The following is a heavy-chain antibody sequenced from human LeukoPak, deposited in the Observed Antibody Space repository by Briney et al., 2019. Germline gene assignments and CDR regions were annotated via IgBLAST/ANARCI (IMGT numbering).Heavy chain of an antibody. CDR3: ARDSSSYY. Sequence: GGSLRLSCAASGFTVSSNYMGWVRQAPGKGLGWVCVIYSGGDTYYADSVKGRFTISRDNSKNTLYLQMNSLRAEDTAVYYCARDSSSYYWGQGTLVTVSS. CDR2: IYSGGDT. J-gene: IGHJ4*02. CDR1: GFTVSSNY. V-gene: IGHV3-66*01. D-gene: IGHD6-19*01.